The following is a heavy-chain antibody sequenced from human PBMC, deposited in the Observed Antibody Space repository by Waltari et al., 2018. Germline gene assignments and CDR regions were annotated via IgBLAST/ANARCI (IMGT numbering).Heavy chain of an antibody. CDR1: GGTFSSYA. J-gene: IGHJ4*02. Sequence: QVQLVQSGAEVKKPGSSVKVSCKASGGTFSSYAISCVRQAPGQGLEWMGGIIPIFGTANYAQKFQGRVTITADESTSTAYMELSSLRSEDTAVYYCARDRGIHGSGSYSPLNYYYFDYWGQGTLVTVSS. D-gene: IGHD3-10*01. V-gene: IGHV1-69*13. CDR3: ARDRGIHGSGSYSPLNYYYFDY. CDR2: IIPIFGTA.